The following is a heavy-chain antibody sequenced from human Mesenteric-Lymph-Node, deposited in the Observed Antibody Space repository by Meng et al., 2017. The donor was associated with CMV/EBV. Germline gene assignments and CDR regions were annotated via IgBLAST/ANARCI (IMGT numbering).Heavy chain of an antibody. J-gene: IGHJ6*02. D-gene: IGHD3-3*01. CDR2: IRYDGYNK. CDR3: AKDLATYYDFWSGVLTGMDV. V-gene: IGHV3-30*02. CDR1: GFTYSSYG. Sequence: GGSLRLSCAASGFTYSSYGMHWVRQAPGKGLEWVAFIRYDGYNKYYADSVKGRLTISRDNSKNTLYLQMNSLRAEDTAVYYCAKDLATYYDFWSGVLTGMDVWGQGTTVTVS.